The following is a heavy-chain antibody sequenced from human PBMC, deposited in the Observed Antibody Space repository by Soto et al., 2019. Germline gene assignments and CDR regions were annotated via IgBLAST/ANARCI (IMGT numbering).Heavy chain of an antibody. Sequence: GGSLRLSCAAFGFIFHNYAMSWVRQAPGKGLDWVALITSTGDRIYYADFVKGRFTISRDNSKKTPYLQISSLGAGDSATYYCAKVTGHYPWGFDFWGRGTLVTVSS. J-gene: IGHJ4*02. CDR1: GFIFHNYA. V-gene: IGHV3-23*01. CDR3: AKVTGHYPWGFDF. CDR2: ITSTGDRI. D-gene: IGHD3-9*01.